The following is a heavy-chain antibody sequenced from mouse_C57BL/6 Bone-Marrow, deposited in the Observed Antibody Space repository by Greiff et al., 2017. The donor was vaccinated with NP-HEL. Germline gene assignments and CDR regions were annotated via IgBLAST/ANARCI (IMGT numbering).Heavy chain of an antibody. CDR1: GYTFTTYP. CDR3: ARREDYGGYFDV. Sequence: VQRVESGAELVKPGASVKMSCKASGYTFTTYPIEWMKQNHGKSLEWIGNFHPYNDDTKYNEKFKGKATLTVEKSSSTVYLELSRLTSDDSAVYYCARREDYGGYFDVWGTGSTGTVSS. D-gene: IGHD2-4*01. J-gene: IGHJ1*03. CDR2: FHPYNDDT. V-gene: IGHV1-47*01.